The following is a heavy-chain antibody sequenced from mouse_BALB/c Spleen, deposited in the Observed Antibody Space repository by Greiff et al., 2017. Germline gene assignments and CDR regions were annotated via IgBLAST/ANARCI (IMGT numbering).Heavy chain of an antibody. Sequence: QVTLKESGPGILQPSQTLSLTCSFSGFSLSTYGIGVGWIRQPSGKGLEWLAHIWWNDNKYYNTALKSRLTISKDTSNNQVFLKIASVDTADTATYDSDRIGTTAHYCDDWGKGTTRTVAS. CDR3: DRIGTTAHYCDD. CDR1: GFSLSTYGIG. V-gene: IGHV8-11*01. D-gene: IGHD1-2*01. J-gene: IGHJ2*01. CDR2: IWWNDNK.